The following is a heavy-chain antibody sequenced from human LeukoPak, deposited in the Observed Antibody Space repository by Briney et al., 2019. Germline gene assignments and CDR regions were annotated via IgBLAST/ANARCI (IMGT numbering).Heavy chain of an antibody. CDR3: ARGPAGGYCSSTSCPPVHWFDP. Sequence: ASVKVSCKASLYTFTGYYMHWVRQAPGQGLEWMGRINPNSGGTNYAQKFQGRVTMTRDTSISTAYMELSRLRSDDTAVYYCARGPAGGYCSSTSCPPVHWFDPWGQGTLVTVSS. CDR2: INPNSGGT. CDR1: LYTFTGYY. J-gene: IGHJ5*02. D-gene: IGHD2-2*01. V-gene: IGHV1-2*06.